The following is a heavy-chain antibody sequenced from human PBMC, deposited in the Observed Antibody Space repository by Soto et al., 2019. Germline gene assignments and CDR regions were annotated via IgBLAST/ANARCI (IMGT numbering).Heavy chain of an antibody. V-gene: IGHV1-69*06. D-gene: IGHD1-1*01. Sequence: QVQLVQSGAEVKKPGSSVKVSCKASGGTFSSYAISWVRQAPGQGLEWMGGIIPIFGTANYAQKFQGRVTITADKATSTAYMELSSLRSEDTAVYYCASSRSQLKYNWFDPWGQGTLVTVSS. CDR2: IIPIFGTA. CDR1: GGTFSSYA. J-gene: IGHJ5*02. CDR3: ASSRSQLKYNWFDP.